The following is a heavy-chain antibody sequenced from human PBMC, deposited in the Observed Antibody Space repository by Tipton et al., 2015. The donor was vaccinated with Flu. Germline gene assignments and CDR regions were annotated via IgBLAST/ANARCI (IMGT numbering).Heavy chain of an antibody. CDR2: IYHTGST. CDR3: VRYGATYGPNGAFDV. Sequence: TLSLTCSVSGDSIGSGYYWGWIRQPPGQGLEWIGNIYHTGSTYYNPSLKSRVSISVHTSKNQFSLRLSSVTAADTAVYYCVRYGATYGPNGAFDVWGQGTLVTVSS. J-gene: IGHJ3*01. V-gene: IGHV4-38-2*01. D-gene: IGHD2-8*01. CDR1: GDSIGSGYY.